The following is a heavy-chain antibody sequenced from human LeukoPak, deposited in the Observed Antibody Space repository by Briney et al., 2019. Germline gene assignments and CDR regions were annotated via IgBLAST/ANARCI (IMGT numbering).Heavy chain of an antibody. CDR2: ISSSSSYI. D-gene: IGHD3-22*01. Sequence: GGSLRLSCAASGFTFSSYSMNWVRQAPGKGLEWVSSISSSSSYIYYADSVKGRFTISRDNAKNSLYLQMNSLRAEDTAVYYCARDSSYYDSSGYLNWFDPWGQGTLVTVSS. CDR3: ARDSSYYDSSGYLNWFDP. J-gene: IGHJ5*02. CDR1: GFTFSSYS. V-gene: IGHV3-21*01.